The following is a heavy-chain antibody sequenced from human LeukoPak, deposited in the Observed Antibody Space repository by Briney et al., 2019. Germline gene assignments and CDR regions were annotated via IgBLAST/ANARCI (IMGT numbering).Heavy chain of an antibody. CDR1: GGSISSSSYY. D-gene: IGHD4-17*01. V-gene: IGHV4-39*01. CDR2: IYYSGST. J-gene: IGHJ5*02. Sequence: PSETLSLTCTVSGGSISSSSYYWGWIRQPPGKGLEWIGSIYYSGSTYYNPSLKSRVTISVDTSKNQFSLKLSSVTAADTAVYYCARSHGDYVDSWFDPWGQGTLVTVSS. CDR3: ARSHGDYVDSWFDP.